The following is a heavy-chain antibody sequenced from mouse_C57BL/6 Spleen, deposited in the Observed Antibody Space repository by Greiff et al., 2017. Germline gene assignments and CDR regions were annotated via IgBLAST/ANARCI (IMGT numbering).Heavy chain of an antibody. Sequence: VQLQQPGAELVKPGASVKLSCKASGYTFTSYWMHWVKQRPGQGLEWIGMIHPNSGSTNYNEKFKSKATLTVDKSSSTAYMQLSSLTSEDSAVYYCARWGSSYVDYFDYWGQGTTLTVSS. V-gene: IGHV1-64*01. D-gene: IGHD1-1*01. CDR1: GYTFTSYW. CDR3: ARWGSSYVDYFDY. CDR2: IHPNSGST. J-gene: IGHJ2*01.